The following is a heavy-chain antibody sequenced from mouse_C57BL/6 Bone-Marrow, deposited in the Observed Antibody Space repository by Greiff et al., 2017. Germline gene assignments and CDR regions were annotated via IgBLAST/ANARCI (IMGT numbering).Heavy chain of an antibody. Sequence: EVQLQQSGAELVRPGASVKLSCTASGFNIKAYYMHWVKQRPEQGLEWIGRIDPEDGDTEYAPKFPGKATMTADTSSNTAYLQLSSLTSEDTAVYYWTAGRTIYYSNLYYFDYWGQGTTLTVSS. CDR2: IDPEDGDT. D-gene: IGHD2-5*01. CDR1: GFNIKAYY. CDR3: TAGRTIYYSNLYYFDY. V-gene: IGHV14-1*01. J-gene: IGHJ2*01.